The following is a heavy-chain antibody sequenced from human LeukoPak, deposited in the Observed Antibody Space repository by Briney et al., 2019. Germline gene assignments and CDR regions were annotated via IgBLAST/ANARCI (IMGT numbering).Heavy chain of an antibody. CDR1: GFPFSSYA. V-gene: IGHV3-33*06. Sequence: PGRSLRLSCALSGFPFSSYAMHWVRQAPGKGLEWVAVIWYDGSNTYHADSVKGRFTLSRDNSKNTLFLQMNSLRAEDTAVYYCAKGFGASSGYSADYWGQGTLVTVSS. CDR2: IWYDGSNT. D-gene: IGHD3-22*01. J-gene: IGHJ4*02. CDR3: AKGFGASSGYSADY.